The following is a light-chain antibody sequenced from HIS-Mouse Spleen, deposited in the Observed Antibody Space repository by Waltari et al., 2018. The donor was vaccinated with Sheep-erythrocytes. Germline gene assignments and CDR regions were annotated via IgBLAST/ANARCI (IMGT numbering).Light chain of an antibody. J-gene: IGLJ3*02. V-gene: IGLV2-11*01. Sequence: QSALTQPRSVSGSPGQSVTISCTGTSSDVGGYNYVSWSQQHPGKAPKLIVYDVSKRPSGVPDRFSGSKSGNTASLTISGLQAEDEADYYCCSYAGSYTFGVFGGGTKLTVL. CDR3: CSYAGSYTFGV. CDR2: DVS. CDR1: SSDVGGYNY.